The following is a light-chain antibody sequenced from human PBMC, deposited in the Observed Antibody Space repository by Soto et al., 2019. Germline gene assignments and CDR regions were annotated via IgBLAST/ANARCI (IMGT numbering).Light chain of an antibody. CDR2: NAS. J-gene: IGKJ1*01. V-gene: IGKV1-5*03. CDR1: QSISSW. Sequence: DIQMTQSPSTLSASVGDRVTITCRASQSISSWLAWYQQKPGKAPKLLIYNASSLESGVPSRFSGSGSGTEFPLTISSLQPDDLATYYCQQYNSSRTFGQGTKVEIK. CDR3: QQYNSSRT.